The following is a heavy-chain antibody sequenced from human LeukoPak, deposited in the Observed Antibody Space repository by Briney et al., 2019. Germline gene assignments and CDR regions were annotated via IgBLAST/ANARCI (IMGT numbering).Heavy chain of an antibody. CDR2: IWYDGTNK. CDR3: ARTHDSSGYYYPFDY. CDR1: GFTFSSDG. D-gene: IGHD3-22*01. J-gene: IGHJ4*02. V-gene: IGHV3-33*01. Sequence: GGSLRLSCAASGFTFSSDGMHWVRQAPGKGLEWVAVIWYDGTNKYYADSVKGRFTISRDNSKNTLYLQMNSLRAEDTAVYYCARTHDSSGYYYPFDYWGQGTLVTVSS.